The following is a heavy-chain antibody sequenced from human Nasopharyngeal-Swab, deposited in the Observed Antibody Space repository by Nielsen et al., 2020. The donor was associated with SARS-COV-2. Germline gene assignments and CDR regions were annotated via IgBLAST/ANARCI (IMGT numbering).Heavy chain of an antibody. CDR1: GGSISSYY. D-gene: IGHD3-22*01. V-gene: IGHV4-59*13. J-gene: IGHJ6*02. CDR2: IYYSGST. CDR3: ARAQGSYYYDSSGYYYYYYYGMDV. Sequence: SETLSLTCTVFGGSISSYYWSWIRQPPGKGLEWIGYIYYSGSTNYNPSLKSRVTISVDTSKNQFSLKLSSVTAADTAVYYCARAQGSYYYDSSGYYYYYYYGMDVWGQGTTVTVSS.